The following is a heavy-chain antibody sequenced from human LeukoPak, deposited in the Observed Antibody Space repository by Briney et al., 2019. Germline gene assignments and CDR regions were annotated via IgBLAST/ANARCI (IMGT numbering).Heavy chain of an antibody. Sequence: GGSLRLSCAVSGFTFSSFGMHWVRQAPGQGLGLVSVIWNDGSSEYYADSVKGRFTISRENSKNTVSLQMNSLRDEDTAVYYCAKDAQRGFDYSNSLEYWGQGTLVTVSS. J-gene: IGHJ4*02. V-gene: IGHV3-33*06. CDR3: AKDAQRGFDYSNSLEY. CDR2: IWNDGSSE. CDR1: GFTFSSFG. D-gene: IGHD4-11*01.